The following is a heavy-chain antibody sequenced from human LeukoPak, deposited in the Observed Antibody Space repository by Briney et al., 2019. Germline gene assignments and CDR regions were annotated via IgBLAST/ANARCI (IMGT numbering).Heavy chain of an antibody. Sequence: GGSLRLSCAASGFTFSSYAMSWVRQAPGKGLEWVSAISGSGGSTYYADSVKGRFTISRDNSKNTLYLQMNSLRAEDTAVYYCAKAAGGNIVVVPAALDYWGQGTLVTVSS. CDR2: ISGSGGST. D-gene: IGHD2-2*01. CDR1: GFTFSSYA. J-gene: IGHJ4*02. V-gene: IGHV3-23*01. CDR3: AKAAGGNIVVVPAALDY.